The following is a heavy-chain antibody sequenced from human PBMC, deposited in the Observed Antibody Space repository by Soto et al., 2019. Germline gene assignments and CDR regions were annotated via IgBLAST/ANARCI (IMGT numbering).Heavy chain of an antibody. CDR3: ARGRAGRRTRIAVAGLRNWFDP. D-gene: IGHD6-19*01. Sequence: PSETLSLTCAVYGGSFSGYYWSWIRQPPGKXLEWIGEINHSGSTNYNPSLKSRVTISVDTSKNQFSLKLSSVTAADTAVYYCARGRAGRRTRIAVAGLRNWFDPWGQGTLVTVSS. CDR1: GGSFSGYY. CDR2: INHSGST. J-gene: IGHJ5*02. V-gene: IGHV4-34*01.